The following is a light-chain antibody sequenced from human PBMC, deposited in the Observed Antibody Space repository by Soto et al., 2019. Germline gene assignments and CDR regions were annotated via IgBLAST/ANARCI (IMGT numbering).Light chain of an antibody. CDR2: DAS. J-gene: IGKJ1*01. CDR1: QSISRW. Sequence: DIQLTQSPSTLSASVGDTVTITRQASQSISRWLAWYQQRPGRDTNLLISDASTLESRVPSRFSGSGSGTEFTLTINSLQSEDFAVYYCQQYNNWQRTFGQGTKVDIK. V-gene: IGKV1-5*01. CDR3: QQYNNWQRT.